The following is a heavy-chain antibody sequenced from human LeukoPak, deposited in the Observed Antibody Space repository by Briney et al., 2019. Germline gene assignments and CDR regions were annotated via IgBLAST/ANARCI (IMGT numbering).Heavy chain of an antibody. J-gene: IGHJ4*02. CDR1: RGSISSYY. D-gene: IGHD3-22*01. Sequence: SDTLSLTCTVSRGSISSYYWSWIRQPPGQGLECIGYIYYSGSTDYNPSLKSRVNISVDTSKNQFSLKLSSVTAADTAVYYCARVRVSSGSHPWYFDYWGQGTLVTVSS. V-gene: IGHV4-59*01. CDR3: ARVRVSSGSHPWYFDY. CDR2: IYYSGST.